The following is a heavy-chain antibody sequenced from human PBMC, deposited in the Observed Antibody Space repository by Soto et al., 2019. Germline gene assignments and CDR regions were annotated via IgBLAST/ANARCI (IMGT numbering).Heavy chain of an antibody. J-gene: IGHJ4*02. D-gene: IGHD3-10*01. V-gene: IGHV4-59*08. Sequence: PSETLSLTCTVSDGSISSYYWSWIRQPPGKGLEWIGYIYYSGSTDHNPSLKSRVTISVDTSKNQFSLKLSSVTAADTAVYFCARHWYGSGTHYPFDSWGQGTLVTVSS. CDR3: ARHWYGSGTHYPFDS. CDR2: IYYSGST. CDR1: DGSISSYY.